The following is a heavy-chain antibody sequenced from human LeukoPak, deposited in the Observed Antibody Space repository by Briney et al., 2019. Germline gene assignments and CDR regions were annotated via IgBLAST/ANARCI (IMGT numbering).Heavy chain of an antibody. CDR2: INTNTGNP. CDR1: GGTFSSYA. J-gene: IGHJ5*02. V-gene: IGHV7-4-1*02. Sequence: ASVKVSCKASGGTFSSYAMNWVRQAPGQGLEWMGWINTNTGNPTYAQGFKGRFVFSLDTSVSTAYLQISSLKAEDTAVYYCARGINNMVRGVIITANWFDPWGQGTLVTVSS. D-gene: IGHD3-10*01. CDR3: ARGINNMVRGVIITANWFDP.